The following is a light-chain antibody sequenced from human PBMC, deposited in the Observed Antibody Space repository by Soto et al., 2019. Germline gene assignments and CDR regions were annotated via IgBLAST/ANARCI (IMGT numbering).Light chain of an antibody. J-gene: IGLJ3*02. CDR1: SSDIGAYKY. V-gene: IGLV2-14*01. CDR3: SSSTSSTTLVM. Sequence: QSVLTQPASVSGSPGQSITISCTGTSSDIGAYKYVSWYQHHPGKAPKLVIYEVSNRPSGVSSRFSGSKSGNTASLTISGLHAEEEGQYYSSSSTSSTTLVMFGGGTKLTVL. CDR2: EVS.